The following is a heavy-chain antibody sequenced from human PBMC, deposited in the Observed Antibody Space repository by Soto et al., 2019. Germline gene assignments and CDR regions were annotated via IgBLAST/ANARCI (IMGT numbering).Heavy chain of an antibody. CDR3: AKAWLARWYYDSSGYLPYFDY. CDR1: GFTFSSYA. CDR2: ISGSGGST. V-gene: IGHV3-23*01. J-gene: IGHJ4*02. D-gene: IGHD3-22*01. Sequence: PGGSLRLSCAASGFTFSSYAMSWVRQAPGKGLEWVSAISGSGGSTYYADSVKGRFTISRDNSKNTLYLQMNSLRAEDTAVYYCAKAWLARWYYDSSGYLPYFDYWGQGTLVTVSS.